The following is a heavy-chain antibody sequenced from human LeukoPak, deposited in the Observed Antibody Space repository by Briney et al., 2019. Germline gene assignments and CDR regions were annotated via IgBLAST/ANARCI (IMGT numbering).Heavy chain of an antibody. CDR1: GGTFSSYA. Sequence: SVKVSCKASGGTFSSYAISWVRQAPGQGLEWMGGIIPIFGTANYAQKFQGRVTITADESTSTAYMELSSLKSEDTAVYYCARDSRSLYYDSSGYYPFWGQGTLVTVSS. D-gene: IGHD3-22*01. CDR2: IIPIFGTA. J-gene: IGHJ4*02. CDR3: ARDSRSLYYDSSGYYPF. V-gene: IGHV1-69*01.